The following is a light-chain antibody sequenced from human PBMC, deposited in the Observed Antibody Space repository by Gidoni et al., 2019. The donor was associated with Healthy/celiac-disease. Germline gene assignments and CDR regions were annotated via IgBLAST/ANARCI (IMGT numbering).Light chain of an antibody. Sequence: QSVLTQPPSASGTPGQGVTISCSGSSSNSGSNYVYWYQQRPGTAPKLLIYRNNQRPSGVPDRFSGSKSGTSASLAISGLRSEDEADYYCAAWDDSLSAVVFGGGTKLTVL. CDR1: SSNSGSNY. J-gene: IGLJ2*01. CDR2: RNN. V-gene: IGLV1-47*01. CDR3: AAWDDSLSAVV.